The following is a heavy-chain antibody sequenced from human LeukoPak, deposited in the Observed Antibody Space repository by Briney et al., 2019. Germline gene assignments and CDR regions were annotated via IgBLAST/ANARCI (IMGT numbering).Heavy chain of an antibody. V-gene: IGHV3-7*01. J-gene: IGHJ4*02. Sequence: GGSLRLSCAASGFTFSRYWMSWVRQVPRKGLEWVANIKQDGSEKYYVDSVKGRFTISRDNAKNSLYLQMNSLRAEDTAVYYCARAGGSTVSHSDYWGQGTLVTVSS. D-gene: IGHD4-17*01. CDR1: GFTFSRYW. CDR2: IKQDGSEK. CDR3: ARAGGSTVSHSDY.